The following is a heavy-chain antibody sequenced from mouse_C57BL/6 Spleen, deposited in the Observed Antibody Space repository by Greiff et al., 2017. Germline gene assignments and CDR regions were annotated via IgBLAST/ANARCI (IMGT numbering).Heavy chain of an antibody. CDR3: ARGGLLPHFGD. D-gene: IGHD2-3*01. Sequence: QVQLQQSGPELVKPGASVKISCKASGYTFTSYWMHWVKQRPGQGLEWIGEIDPSDSYTNYNQKFKGKSTLTVDKSSSTAYMQLSSLTSEDSAVXYCARGGLLPHFGDWGQGTTLTVSS. CDR2: IDPSDSYT. V-gene: IGHV1-69*01. J-gene: IGHJ2*01. CDR1: GYTFTSYW.